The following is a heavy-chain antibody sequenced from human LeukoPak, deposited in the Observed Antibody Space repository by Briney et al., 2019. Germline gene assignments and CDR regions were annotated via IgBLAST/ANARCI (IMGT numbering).Heavy chain of an antibody. J-gene: IGHJ5*02. CDR2: IYTSGST. CDR3: ARGRITKYNWFDP. CDR1: GGSISSGSYY. D-gene: IGHD1-1*01. Sequence: SETLSHTCTVSGGSISSGSYYWSWIRQPAGKGLEWIGRIYTSGSTNYNPSLKSRVTISVDTSKNQFSLKLSSVTAADTAVYYCARGRITKYNWFDPWGQGTLVTVSS. V-gene: IGHV4-61*02.